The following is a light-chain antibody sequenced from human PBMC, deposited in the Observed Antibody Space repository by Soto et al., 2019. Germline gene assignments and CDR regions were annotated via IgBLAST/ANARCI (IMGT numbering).Light chain of an antibody. CDR1: QGISSY. J-gene: IGKJ1*01. CDR3: QQYYSYPRT. Sequence: AIRRTQCPSSFSASTGDRVTITCRASQGISSYLAWYQQKPGKAPKLLIYAASTLQSGVPSRFSGSGSGTDFTLTISCLQSEDFATYYCQQYYSYPRTFGQGTKVDIK. CDR2: AAS. V-gene: IGKV1-8*01.